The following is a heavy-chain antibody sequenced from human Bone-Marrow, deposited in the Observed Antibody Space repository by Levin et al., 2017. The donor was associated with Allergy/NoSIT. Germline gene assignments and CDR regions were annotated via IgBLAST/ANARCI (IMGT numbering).Heavy chain of an antibody. V-gene: IGHV3-9*01. CDR1: GFNFDDYA. CDR3: VRDSLPHLSPSFLWFGESLHH. Sequence: SGGSLRLSCVASGFNFDDYAMHWVRQAPGKGLEWVSGISWNSYDMAYADSVKGRFTISRDNGKRILYLHLSSLRAEDSALYYCVRDSLPHLSPSFLWFGESLHHWGQGTLVSVSS. D-gene: IGHD3-10*01. J-gene: IGHJ1*01. CDR2: ISWNSYDM.